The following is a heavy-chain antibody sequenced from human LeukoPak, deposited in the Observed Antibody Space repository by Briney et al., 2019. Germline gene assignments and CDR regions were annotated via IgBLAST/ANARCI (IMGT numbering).Heavy chain of an antibody. CDR3: ARGYCSSTSCHKGIWNWFDP. CDR1: GYTFTGYY. Sequence: ASVKVSCKASGYTFTGYYMHWVRQAPGQGLEWMGWINPNSGGTDYAQKFQGRVTMTRDTSISTAYMELSRLRSDDTAVYYCARGYCSSTSCHKGIWNWFDPWGQGTLVTVSS. J-gene: IGHJ5*02. V-gene: IGHV1-2*02. D-gene: IGHD2-2*01. CDR2: INPNSGGT.